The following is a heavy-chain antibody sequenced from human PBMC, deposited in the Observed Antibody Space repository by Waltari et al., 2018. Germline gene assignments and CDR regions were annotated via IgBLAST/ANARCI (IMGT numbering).Heavy chain of an antibody. CDR1: GGSISSYY. CDR2: IYTSGST. V-gene: IGHV4-4*09. J-gene: IGHJ4*02. CDR3: ARTYSSSSFDY. D-gene: IGHD6-6*01. Sequence: QVQLQESGPGLVKPSETLSLTCTVSGGSISSYYWSWIRQPPGKGLEWIGYIYTSGSTNYNPSLKSRVTISVDTSKNQFSLNLSSVTAADTAVYYCARTYSSSSFDYWGQGTLVTVSS.